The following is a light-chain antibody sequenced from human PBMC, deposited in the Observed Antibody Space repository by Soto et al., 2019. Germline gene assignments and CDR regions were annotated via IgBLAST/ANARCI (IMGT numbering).Light chain of an antibody. V-gene: IGLV1-40*03. CDR2: GNI. J-gene: IGLJ2*01. CDR3: QSYDSSLSVMV. CDR1: SSNIGTGYH. Sequence: QAVVTQPPSVSGAPGQRVTISCTGSSSNIGTGYHVHWYQHIPGTAPKLLIFGNINRPSGVPDRFSASKSGASASLAIAGLQSEDEAYYYCQSYDSSLSVMVFGGGTKLTVL.